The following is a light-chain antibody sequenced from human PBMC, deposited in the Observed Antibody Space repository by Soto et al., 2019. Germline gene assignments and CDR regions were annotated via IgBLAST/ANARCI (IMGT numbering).Light chain of an antibody. CDR2: EVS. CDR1: SSDVGGYNH. V-gene: IGLV2-14*01. Sequence: QSALTQPASVSESPGQSITISCAGASSDVGGYNHVSWYQQHADKAPKLLIHEVSNRPSGVSNRFSGSKSGNTASLTISGPQAEDEADYYCTSYTSISTYVFGTGTKVTLL. J-gene: IGLJ1*01. CDR3: TSYTSISTYV.